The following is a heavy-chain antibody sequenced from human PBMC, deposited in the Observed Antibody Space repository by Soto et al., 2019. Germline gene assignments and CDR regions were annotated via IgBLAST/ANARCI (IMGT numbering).Heavy chain of an antibody. D-gene: IGHD3-16*01. CDR1: GFTFSFYT. Sequence: VESGGGLVQPGGSLRLSGGASGFTFSFYTMNWVRQAPGKGLEWLAYISRGSATIFYADSVKGRFTISSDNGNNSLHLQMNSMTAQETAVYYCVRKGGDLRASGVFDYWVQGTRVTVSS. CDR2: ISRGSATI. V-gene: IGHV3-48*04. J-gene: IGHJ4*02. CDR3: VRKGGDLRASGVFDY.